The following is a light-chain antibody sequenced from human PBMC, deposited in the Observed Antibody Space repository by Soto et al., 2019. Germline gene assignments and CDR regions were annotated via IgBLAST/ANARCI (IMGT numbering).Light chain of an antibody. V-gene: IGKV2-28*01. CDR2: LGS. J-gene: IGKJ4*01. CDR1: QSLLYSNGYNY. CDR3: MQALQSPLT. Sequence: IVMTQSPLYLPVTPGEPASISCRSSQSLLYSNGYNYLDWYLQKPGQSPQLLIYLGSNRASGVPDRFSGSGSGTYFTLKISRVEAEDVGVYYCMQALQSPLTFGGGTKVEIK.